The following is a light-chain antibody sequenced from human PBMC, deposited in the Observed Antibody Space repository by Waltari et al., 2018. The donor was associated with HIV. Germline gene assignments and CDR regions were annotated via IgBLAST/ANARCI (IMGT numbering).Light chain of an antibody. CDR2: RTN. V-gene: IGLV1-47*01. CDR3: AAWDDSLSGPV. CDR1: NSHIGSNH. J-gene: IGLJ3*02. Sequence: QSVLTQPPSASGTPGQRVTISCSGSNSHIGSNHVYWYQQIPGTAPKVLIYRTNQRSSGVPDRFSGSKSGTSASLAISGLRSEDEADYYCAAWDDSLSGPVFGGGTKLTVL.